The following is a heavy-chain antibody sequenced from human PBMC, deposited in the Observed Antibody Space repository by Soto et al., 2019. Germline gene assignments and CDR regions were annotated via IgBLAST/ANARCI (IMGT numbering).Heavy chain of an antibody. J-gene: IGHJ4*02. Sequence: GESLKISCKGSGFSFAGYWITWVRQKPGKGLEWMGRIDPSDSQTYYSPSFRGHVTISVTKSITTVFLQWSSLRASDTAMYYCARQIYDSDTGPNFQYYFDSWGQGTPVTVSS. CDR3: ARQIYDSDTGPNFQYYFDS. CDR2: IDPSDSQT. V-gene: IGHV5-10-1*01. CDR1: GFSFAGYW. D-gene: IGHD3-22*01.